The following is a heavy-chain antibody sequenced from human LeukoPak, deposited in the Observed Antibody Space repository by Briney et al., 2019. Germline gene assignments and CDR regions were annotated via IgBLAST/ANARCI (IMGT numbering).Heavy chain of an antibody. V-gene: IGHV4-59*08. J-gene: IGHJ4*02. CDR1: GGSISSYY. CDR2: IYYSGST. CDR3: ARLDTGYSYGKFDY. Sequence: SETLLLTCTVSGGSISSYYWSWIRQPPGKGLEWIGYIYYSGSTNYNPSLKSRVTISVDTSKNQFSLKLSSVTAADTAVYYCARLDTGYSYGKFDYWGQGTLVTVSS. D-gene: IGHD5-18*01.